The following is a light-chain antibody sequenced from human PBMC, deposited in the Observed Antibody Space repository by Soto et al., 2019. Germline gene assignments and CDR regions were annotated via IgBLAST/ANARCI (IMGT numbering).Light chain of an antibody. CDR2: DAS. V-gene: IGKV3-20*01. Sequence: EIVLAQSPGTLSLSPGERATLSCRASQSVSSSSLAWYQQKPGQAPRLLMYDASSRATGIPDRFRGSGSGTDFTLTISRLEPEDFAVYYCQQYHSSTGTFGQGTRVEIK. CDR3: QQYHSSTGT. CDR1: QSVSSSS. J-gene: IGKJ1*01.